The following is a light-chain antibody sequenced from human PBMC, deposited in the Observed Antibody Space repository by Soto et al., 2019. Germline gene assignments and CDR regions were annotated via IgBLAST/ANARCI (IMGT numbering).Light chain of an antibody. CDR3: QQYETFSGT. CDR1: QVIGTY. Sequence: DIRMTQSPSPLSASVGDRVTITCQATQVIGTYLNWYQQKPGKAPKLLIYEASNLETGVPSRFSGSGSGTEFTFTIISLQPEDAETYYCQQYETFSGTLGPGTKVDIK. CDR2: EAS. V-gene: IGKV1-33*01. J-gene: IGKJ1*01.